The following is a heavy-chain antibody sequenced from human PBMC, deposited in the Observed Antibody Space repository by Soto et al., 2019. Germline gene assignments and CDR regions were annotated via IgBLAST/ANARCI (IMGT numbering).Heavy chain of an antibody. Sequence: ASVKVSCKTSGYTMTGYYVHWMRQAPGQGLEWMGWINPSGGSTSYAQKFQGRVTMTRDTSTSTVYMELSSLRSEDTAVYYCAREVVVAATGVYYYYYGMDVWGQGTTVTVSS. D-gene: IGHD2-15*01. CDR2: INPSGGST. V-gene: IGHV1-46*01. J-gene: IGHJ6*02. CDR1: GYTMTGYY. CDR3: AREVVVAATGVYYYYYGMDV.